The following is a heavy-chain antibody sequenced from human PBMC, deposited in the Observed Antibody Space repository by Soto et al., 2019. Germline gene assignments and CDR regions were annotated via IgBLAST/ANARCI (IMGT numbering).Heavy chain of an antibody. Sequence: QVQLQESGPGLVKPSGTLSLTCAVSVGSFPRNHWWTLVRQPPVKGLEWIGEIYRTGSTNYTPSRKSRVTISIDKSENQVSLKVTSLTAADTGVYYGASRDTGTSVDSWGQGTLVTVSS. D-gene: IGHD1-1*01. J-gene: IGHJ5*01. CDR1: VGSFPRNHW. V-gene: IGHV4-4*02. CDR3: ASRDTGTSVDS. CDR2: IYRTGST.